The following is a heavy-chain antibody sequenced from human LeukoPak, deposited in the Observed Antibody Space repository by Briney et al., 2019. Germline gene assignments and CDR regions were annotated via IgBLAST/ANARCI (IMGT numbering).Heavy chain of an antibody. CDR1: GFTFSGYN. CDR2: ISYNSGYI. V-gene: IGHV3-21*01. Sequence: GGSLRLSCVASGFTFSGYNMKWVRQAPGRGLEWVSSISYNSGYIQYADSVKGRFTISRDNAKNSLYLQMNSLRAADTAVYYCARVYSNSWYSGYLYMDVWGKGTTVTVSS. J-gene: IGHJ6*03. CDR3: ARVYSNSWYSGYLYMDV. D-gene: IGHD6-13*01.